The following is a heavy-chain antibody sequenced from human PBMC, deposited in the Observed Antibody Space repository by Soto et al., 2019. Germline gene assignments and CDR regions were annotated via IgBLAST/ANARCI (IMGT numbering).Heavy chain of an antibody. CDR3: ARAYSSSSYFDY. CDR2: IYYSGST. D-gene: IGHD6-13*01. Sequence: SETLSLTCTVSGGSISSGVDYWSWLRQHPGRGLEWIGYIYYSGSTYYNPSLKSRVTISVDTSKNQFSLKLSSVTAADTAVYYCARAYSSSSYFDYWGQGTLVTVSS. CDR1: GGSISSGVDY. V-gene: IGHV4-31*03. J-gene: IGHJ4*02.